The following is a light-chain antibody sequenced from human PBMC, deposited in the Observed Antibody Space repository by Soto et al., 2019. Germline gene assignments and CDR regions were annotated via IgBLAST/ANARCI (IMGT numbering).Light chain of an antibody. CDR3: AAWDGSLNNVL. CDR2: GDN. Sequence: QAVVTQPPSASGTPGQRVTISCSGSGSSIGTNTVNWYRQLPGTAPKLLIYGDNQRPSGVPDRFSGSKSGTSASLAISGLQSEDEPEYYCAAWDGSLNNVLFGGGTKLTVL. V-gene: IGLV1-44*01. CDR1: GSSIGTNT. J-gene: IGLJ2*01.